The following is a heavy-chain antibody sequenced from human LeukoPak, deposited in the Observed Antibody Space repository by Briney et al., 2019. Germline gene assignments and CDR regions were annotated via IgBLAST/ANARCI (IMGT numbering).Heavy chain of an antibody. CDR2: MNPNSGNT. Sequence: ASVKVSCKASGYTFTSYDINWVRQATGRGLEWMGWMNPNSGNTGYAQKFQGRVTMTRNTSISTAYMELGSLRSEDKAVYYCARGGRFGGVSPDFDYWGQGTLVTVSS. V-gene: IGHV1-8*01. J-gene: IGHJ4*02. D-gene: IGHD3-16*01. CDR1: GYTFTSYD. CDR3: ARGGRFGGVSPDFDY.